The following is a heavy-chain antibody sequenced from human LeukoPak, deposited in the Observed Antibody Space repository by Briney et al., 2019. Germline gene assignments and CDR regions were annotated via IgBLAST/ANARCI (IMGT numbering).Heavy chain of an antibody. CDR3: ARGRQISMVRGVIISYYYMDV. D-gene: IGHD3-10*01. Sequence: PSETLSLTCTVSGDSITGYYWGWIRQPPGKGLEWIGNIYYTGNTYYNASLKSRVTISIDTSKNQFSLKLSSVTAADTAVYYCARGRQISMVRGVIISYYYMDVWGKGTTVTISS. CDR1: GDSITGYY. V-gene: IGHV4-39*07. CDR2: IYYTGNT. J-gene: IGHJ6*03.